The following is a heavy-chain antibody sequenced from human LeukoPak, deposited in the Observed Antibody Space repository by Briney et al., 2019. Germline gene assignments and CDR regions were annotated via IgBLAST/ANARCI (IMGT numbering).Heavy chain of an antibody. Sequence: GGSLRLSCAASGFTLSSYAMSWVRRAPGKGLEWVSAISGSGGSTYYADSVKGRFTISRDNSKNTLYLQMNSLRAEDTAVYYCAKVRGGLYYYGSGSYYMNYWGQGTLVTVSS. V-gene: IGHV3-23*01. D-gene: IGHD3-10*01. CDR2: ISGSGGST. CDR3: AKVRGGLYYYGSGSYYMNY. CDR1: GFTLSSYA. J-gene: IGHJ4*02.